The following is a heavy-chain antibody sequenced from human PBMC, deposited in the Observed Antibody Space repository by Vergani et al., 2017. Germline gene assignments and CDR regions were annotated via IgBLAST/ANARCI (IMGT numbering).Heavy chain of an antibody. CDR1: GFTFGDYA. V-gene: IGHV3-49*04. CDR3: TRVRAAAYYYYGMDV. D-gene: IGHD6-13*01. Sequence: EVQLVESGGGLVQPGRSLRLSCTASGFTFGDYAMSWVRQAPGKGLEWVGFIRSKAYGGTTEYAASVKGRFTISRDDSKSIAYLKMNSLKTEDTAVYYCTRVRAAAYYYYGMDVWGQGTTVTVSS. J-gene: IGHJ6*02. CDR2: IRSKAYGGTT.